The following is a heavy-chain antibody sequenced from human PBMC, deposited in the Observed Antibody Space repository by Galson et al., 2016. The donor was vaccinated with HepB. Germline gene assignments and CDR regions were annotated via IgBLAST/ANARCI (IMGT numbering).Heavy chain of an antibody. CDR2: ISDDGRNK. Sequence: SLRLSCAASGFTFGSYAMHWVRQAPGKGLEWVATISDDGRNKDYADSVKGRFTISRDNSKNTLYLEMNSLRAEDTAVYYCARIIKTGTTSHFDYWGQGTLVTVSS. CDR1: GFTFGSYA. J-gene: IGHJ4*02. D-gene: IGHD1-7*01. CDR3: ARIIKTGTTSHFDY. V-gene: IGHV3-30*03.